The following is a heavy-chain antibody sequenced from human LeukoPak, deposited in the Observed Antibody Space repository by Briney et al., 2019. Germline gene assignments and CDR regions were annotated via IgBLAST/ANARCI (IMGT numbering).Heavy chain of an antibody. V-gene: IGHV1-8*01. D-gene: IGHD3-22*01. CDR1: GYTFTNYD. J-gene: IGHJ6*02. Sequence: VSVKVSCKAPGYTFTNYDVNWVRQATGQGLEWMGWMNPTSGKAGFAQRFQGRVSMTRNISISTAYMELSSLRSEDTAVYYCARDFFDGHGYTFYYYGMDVWGQGTTVTVSS. CDR3: ARDFFDGHGYTFYYYGMDV. CDR2: MNPTSGKA.